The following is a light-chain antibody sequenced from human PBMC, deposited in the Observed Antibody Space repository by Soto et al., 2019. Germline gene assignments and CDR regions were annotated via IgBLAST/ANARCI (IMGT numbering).Light chain of an antibody. CDR3: QKYDSYPLS. J-gene: IGKJ4*01. CDR1: QSIGSW. V-gene: IGKV1-5*01. Sequence: DIQMTQSPSTLSSSLGETVTITCRASQSIGSWLAWYQQKTGKAPKLLIYAASSSQDGVSQRFSGSGSGTDFNLTISRLQPEDFATYYCQKYDSYPLSCGGGTKVDIK. CDR2: AAS.